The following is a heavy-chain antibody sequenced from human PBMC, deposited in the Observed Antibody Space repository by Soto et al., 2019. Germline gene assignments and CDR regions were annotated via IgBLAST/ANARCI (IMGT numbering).Heavy chain of an antibody. CDR3: AGVHSNDFDTLRYRFDY. D-gene: IGHD3-22*01. CDR2: ISCSGRGT. J-gene: IGHJ4*02. CDR1: GVTFGFYA. Sequence: PGGSLRLSCAASGVTFGFYAMHWFRRAPGKGLEWVSGISCSGRGTHYADPVKGRFIISRDNSKNTLYLQMTSLRADDTALYYCAGVHSNDFDTLRYRFDYWGQGTLVTVSS. V-gene: IGHV3-23*01.